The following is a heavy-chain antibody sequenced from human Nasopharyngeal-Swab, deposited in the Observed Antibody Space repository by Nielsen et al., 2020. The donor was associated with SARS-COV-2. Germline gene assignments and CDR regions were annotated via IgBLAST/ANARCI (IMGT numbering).Heavy chain of an antibody. CDR1: GGSISSYY. J-gene: IGHJ4*02. Sequence: SETLSLTCTVSGGSISSYYWSWIRQPPGKGLEWIGCIYYSGSTNYNPSLKSRVTISVDTSKNHFSLKLSSVTAADTAVYYCERLEYYFDYWGQGTLVTVSS. CDR3: ERLEYYFDY. V-gene: IGHV4-59*08. CDR2: IYYSGST.